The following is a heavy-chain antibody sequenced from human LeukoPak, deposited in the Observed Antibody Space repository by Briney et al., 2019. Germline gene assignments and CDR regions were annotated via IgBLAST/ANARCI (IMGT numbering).Heavy chain of an antibody. CDR1: GFTFSSYA. Sequence: GGSLRLSCAASGFTFSSYAMSWVRQAPGKGLEWVSTISGSGAGTYYADSVKGRFIISRDNSKNTLYLHMNSLRAEDTAVYSCARGSDVFDNWGQGTLVPVSS. V-gene: IGHV3-23*01. D-gene: IGHD3-16*01. J-gene: IGHJ4*02. CDR3: ARGSDVFDN. CDR2: ISGSGAGT.